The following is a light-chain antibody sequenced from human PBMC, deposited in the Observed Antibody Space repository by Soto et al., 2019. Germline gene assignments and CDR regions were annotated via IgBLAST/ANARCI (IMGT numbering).Light chain of an antibody. CDR3: QQSYSTPRT. J-gene: IGKJ1*01. CDR1: QSISSY. CDR2: AAS. V-gene: IGKV1-39*01. Sequence: DIQLTQSPSSLCASVGDRVTISCRASQSISSYLNWYQQKPGKAPKVLIYAASSLQSGVPSRFSGSGSGTDFTLTISSLQPEDFATYYCQQSYSTPRTFGQGTKVDIK.